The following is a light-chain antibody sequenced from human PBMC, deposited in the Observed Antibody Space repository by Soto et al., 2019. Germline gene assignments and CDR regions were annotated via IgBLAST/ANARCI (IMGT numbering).Light chain of an antibody. J-gene: IGKJ5*01. CDR1: QSVSSSY. V-gene: IGKV3-20*01. CDR3: QQYGSSHLIT. Sequence: EIVLTQSPGTLSLSPGERATLSCRASQSVSSSYLAWYQQKPGQAPRLLIYGASSRATGITDRFSGSGSGTDLTLTISRLEPEDFAVYYCQQYGSSHLITFGQGTGREI. CDR2: GAS.